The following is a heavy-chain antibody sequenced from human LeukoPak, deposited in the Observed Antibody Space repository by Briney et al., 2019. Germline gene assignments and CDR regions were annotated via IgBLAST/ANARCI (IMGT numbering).Heavy chain of an antibody. CDR2: IWYDGSNK. CDR1: GFTFSSYG. D-gene: IGHD4-17*01. CDR3: ARERDGDYVDVFDY. V-gene: IGHV3-33*01. Sequence: GGSLRLSCAASGFTFSSYGMHWVRQAPGKGLEWVAVIWYDGSNKYYADSVKGRFTISRDNSKNTLYLQMNSLRAEYTAVYYCARERDGDYVDVFDYWGQGTLVTVSS. J-gene: IGHJ4*02.